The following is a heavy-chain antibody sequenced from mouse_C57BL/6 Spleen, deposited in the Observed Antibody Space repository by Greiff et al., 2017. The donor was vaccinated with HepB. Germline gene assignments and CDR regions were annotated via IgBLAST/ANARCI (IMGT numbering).Heavy chain of an antibody. J-gene: IGHJ2*01. CDR2: IYPGSGST. D-gene: IGHD2-3*01. CDR1: GYTFTSYW. Sequence: QVHVKQPGAELVKPGASVKMSCKASGYTFTSYWITWVKQRPGQGLEWIGDIYPGSGSTNYNEKFKSKATLTVDTSSSTAYMQLSSLTSEDSAVYYCARSPDGYYDYFDYWGQGTTLTVSS. CDR3: ARSPDGYYDYFDY. V-gene: IGHV1-55*01.